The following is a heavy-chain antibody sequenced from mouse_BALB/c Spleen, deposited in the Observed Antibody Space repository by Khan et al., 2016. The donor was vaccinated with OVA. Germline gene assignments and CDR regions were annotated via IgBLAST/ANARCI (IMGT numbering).Heavy chain of an antibody. V-gene: IGHV3-2*02. D-gene: IGHD2-14*01. Sequence: EVQLQESGPGLVKPSQSLSLTCTVTGYSITSDYAWNWIRKFPGNQLEWMGYITYSGSTSYNPSFKSRTTITRDTSKNPFFLQLNSVTTEDTATYYCARSRYRDALAYWGQGTLVTVSA. J-gene: IGHJ3*01. CDR3: ARSRYRDALAY. CDR2: ITYSGST. CDR1: GYSITSDYA.